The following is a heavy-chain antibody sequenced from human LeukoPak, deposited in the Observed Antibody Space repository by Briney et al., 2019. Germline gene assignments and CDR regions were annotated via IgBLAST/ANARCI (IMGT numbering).Heavy chain of an antibody. Sequence: PGGSLRLSCAASGFTFSNYAMSWVRQAPGKGLEWVSTVSGSSGSTYYADSVKGRFTISRDNSKNTLYLQMNSLRAEDTAVYYCAKGSFTYCGGDCHPFDYWGQGTLVTVSS. CDR3: AKGSFTYCGGDCHPFDY. CDR1: GFTFSNYA. D-gene: IGHD2-21*02. J-gene: IGHJ4*02. V-gene: IGHV3-23*01. CDR2: VSGSSGST.